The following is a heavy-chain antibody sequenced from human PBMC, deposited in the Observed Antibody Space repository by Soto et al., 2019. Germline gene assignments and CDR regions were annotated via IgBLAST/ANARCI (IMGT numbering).Heavy chain of an antibody. V-gene: IGHV3-74*01. J-gene: IGHJ6*02. CDR2: INSDGSST. Sequence: GGSLRLSCAASGFTFSSYWMHWVRQAPGKGLVWVSRINSDGSSTSYADSVKGRFTISRDNAKNTLYLQMNSLRAEDTAVYYCARGYYDFWSGYLRRPMDVWGQGTTVTVSS. CDR3: ARGYYDFWSGYLRRPMDV. D-gene: IGHD3-3*01. CDR1: GFTFSSYW.